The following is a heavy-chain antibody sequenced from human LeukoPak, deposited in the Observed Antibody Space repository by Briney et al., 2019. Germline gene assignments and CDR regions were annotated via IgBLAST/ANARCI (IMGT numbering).Heavy chain of an antibody. J-gene: IGHJ5*02. Sequence: GRSLRLSRAASGFTFSSYAMHWVRQAPGKGLEWVAVISYDGSNKYYADSVKGRFTISRDNSKNTLYLQMNSLRAEDTAVYYCARSAVPAAIVLSGWFDPWGQGTLVTVSS. D-gene: IGHD2-2*02. CDR3: ARSAVPAAIVLSGWFDP. V-gene: IGHV3-30-3*01. CDR1: GFTFSSYA. CDR2: ISYDGSNK.